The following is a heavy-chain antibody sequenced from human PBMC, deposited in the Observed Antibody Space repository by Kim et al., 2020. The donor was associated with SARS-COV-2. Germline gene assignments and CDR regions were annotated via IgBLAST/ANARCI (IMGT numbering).Heavy chain of an antibody. V-gene: IGHV4-59*01. D-gene: IGHD6-19*01. CDR2: IYYSGST. CDR1: GGSISSYY. Sequence: SETLSLTCTVSGGSISSYYWSWIRQPPGKGLEWIGYIYYSGSTNCNPSLKSRVTISVDTSKNQFSLKLTSVTAADTAVYYCARAGRGPGAGFDYWGQGTLVTVSS. CDR3: ARAGRGPGAGFDY. J-gene: IGHJ4*02.